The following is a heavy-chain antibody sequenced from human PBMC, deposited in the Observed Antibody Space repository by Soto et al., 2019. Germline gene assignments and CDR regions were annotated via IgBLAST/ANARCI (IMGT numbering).Heavy chain of an antibody. V-gene: IGHV4-30-4*01. CDR1: GVSISSGGDY. CDR2: IYSSGST. J-gene: IGHJ4*02. Sequence: PSQTLSLTCIVSGVSISSGGDYWTWIRQPPGKGLEWIGYIYSSGSTYTNPSLRSRATISADRSKNQFSLELTSVTAADTAVYYCARGGGYDYWGQGALVTVS. CDR3: ARGGGYDY. D-gene: IGHD2-15*01.